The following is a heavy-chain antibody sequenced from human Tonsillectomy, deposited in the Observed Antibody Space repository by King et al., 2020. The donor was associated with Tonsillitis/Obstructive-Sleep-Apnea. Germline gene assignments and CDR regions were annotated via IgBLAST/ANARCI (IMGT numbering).Heavy chain of an antibody. D-gene: IGHD4-23*01. CDR2: INHSGST. J-gene: IGHJ2*01. CDR1: GGSFSGYY. V-gene: IGHV4-34*01. Sequence: VQLQQWGAGLLKPSETLSLTCAVYGGSFSGYYWSWIRQPPGKGLEWIGEINHSGSTNYNPSLKSRVTISVDTSKNQFSLKLSSVTAADTAVYYCARGYGGNPSRWYFDLWGRGTLVTVSS. CDR3: ARGYGGNPSRWYFDL.